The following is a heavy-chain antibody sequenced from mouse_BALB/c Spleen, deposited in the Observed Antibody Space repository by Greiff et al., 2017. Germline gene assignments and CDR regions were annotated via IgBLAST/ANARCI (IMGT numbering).Heavy chain of an antibody. Sequence: QVQLQQSGAELARPGASVKLSCKASGYTFTSYWMQWVKQRPGQGLEWIGAIYPGDGDTRYTQKFKGKATLTADKSSSTAYMQLSSLASEDSAVYYCASLITTAYYAMDYWGQGASGTGS. CDR3: ASLITTAYYAMDY. D-gene: IGHD1-2*01. CDR1: GYTFTSYW. CDR2: IYPGDGDT. J-gene: IGHJ4*01. V-gene: IGHV1-87*01.